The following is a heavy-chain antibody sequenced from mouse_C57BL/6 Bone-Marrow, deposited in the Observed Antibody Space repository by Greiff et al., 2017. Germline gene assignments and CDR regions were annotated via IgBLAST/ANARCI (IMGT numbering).Heavy chain of an antibody. Sequence: QVQLQQSGAELARPGASVKLSCKASGYTFTSYGISWVKQRTGQGLEWIGEIYPRSGNTYYNEKFKGKATLTADKSSSPAYMELRSLTSEDSAVYVCASLALWYVDVWGTGTTVTVSS. CDR3: ASLALWYVDV. J-gene: IGHJ1*03. D-gene: IGHD6-1*01. CDR2: IYPRSGNT. V-gene: IGHV1-81*01. CDR1: GYTFTSYG.